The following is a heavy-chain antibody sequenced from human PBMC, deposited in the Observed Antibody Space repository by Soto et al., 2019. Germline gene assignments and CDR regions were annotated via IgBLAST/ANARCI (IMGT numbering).Heavy chain of an antibody. CDR3: ARVSLGSSIQYTYDP. V-gene: IGHV1-2*02. CDR1: GYTFTGYY. D-gene: IGHD6-13*01. CDR2: INPNSGGT. J-gene: IGHJ5*02. Sequence: ASVKVSCKASGYTFTGYYIHWVRQAPGQGLEWMGWINPNSGGTNYAQKFQGRVTMTRDTSIRTAYMELSRLRSDDTAVYYCARVSLGSSIQYTYDPWGQGTLVTVSS.